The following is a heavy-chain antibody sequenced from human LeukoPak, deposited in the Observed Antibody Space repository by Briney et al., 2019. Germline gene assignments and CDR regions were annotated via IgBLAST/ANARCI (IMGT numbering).Heavy chain of an antibody. CDR1: GYTFTGYY. J-gene: IGHJ6*03. CDR2: INPSGGST. D-gene: IGHD3-22*01. V-gene: IGHV1-46*01. Sequence: GASVKVFCRASGYTFTGYYMHWVRQAPGQGLEWMGIINPSGGSTSYAQKFQGRVTMTRDTSTSTVYMELSSLRSEDTAVYYCARGLMYYYDSSGYPIYYYYYMDVWGKGTTVTISS. CDR3: ARGLMYYYDSSGYPIYYYYYMDV.